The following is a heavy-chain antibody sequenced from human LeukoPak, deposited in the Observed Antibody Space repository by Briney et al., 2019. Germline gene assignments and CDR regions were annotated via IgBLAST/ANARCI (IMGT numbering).Heavy chain of an antibody. Sequence: LTGGSLRLSCAASGFTFSTYAMHWVRQAPGKGLDWVAVMSYDGNNKYYADSVKGRFTISRDNSKNTLYLQMNSLRAEDTAVYYCARDFEWLRGIDYWGQGTLVTVSS. CDR1: GFTFSTYA. CDR3: ARDFEWLRGIDY. CDR2: MSYDGNNK. V-gene: IGHV3-30-3*01. J-gene: IGHJ4*02. D-gene: IGHD5-12*01.